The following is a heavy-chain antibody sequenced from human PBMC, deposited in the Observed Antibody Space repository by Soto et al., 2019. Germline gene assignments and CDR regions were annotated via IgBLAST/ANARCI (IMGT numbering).Heavy chain of an antibody. CDR1: GFTFSSYS. Sequence: EVQLVESGGGLVKPGGSLRLSCAASGFTFSSYSMNWVRQAPGKGLEWVSSISSSSSYIYYADSVKGRFTISRDNAKNSLYLQMNSLRAEDTAVYYCARGRGFWSGSYTPEPYYYYYYMDVWGKGTTVTVSS. J-gene: IGHJ6*03. CDR2: ISSSSSYI. V-gene: IGHV3-21*01. D-gene: IGHD3-3*01. CDR3: ARGRGFWSGSYTPEPYYYYYYMDV.